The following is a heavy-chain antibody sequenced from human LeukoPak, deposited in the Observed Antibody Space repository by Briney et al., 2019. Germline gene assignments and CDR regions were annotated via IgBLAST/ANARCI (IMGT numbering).Heavy chain of an antibody. CDR1: GYTFTSYG. V-gene: IGHV1-18*01. D-gene: IGHD2-15*01. Sequence: GASVKVSCKASGYTFTSYGISWVRQAPGQGLEWMGWISAYNGNTNYAQKLQGRVTMTTDTSTSTAYMELSSLRSEDTAVYYCVFCSGGNCYYAVRGWTYWGQGTLVTVSS. CDR2: ISAYNGNT. J-gene: IGHJ4*02. CDR3: VFCSGGNCYYAVRGWTY.